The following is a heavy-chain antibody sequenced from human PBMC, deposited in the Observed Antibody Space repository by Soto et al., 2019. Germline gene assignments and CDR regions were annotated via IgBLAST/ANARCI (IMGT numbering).Heavy chain of an antibody. Sequence: PGGSLRLSCAASGFTFSSYPMHWVRQAPGKGLDWVAVISYDGTNRYYADSVKGRFTISRDNAKNSLYLDMNSLRGEDTAVYYCARDWGAPGRGSALGYYYHFGMDVWGQGTTVTVSS. V-gene: IGHV3-30-3*01. CDR2: ISYDGTNR. D-gene: IGHD3-16*01. J-gene: IGHJ6*02. CDR3: ARDWGAPGRGSALGYYYHFGMDV. CDR1: GFTFSSYP.